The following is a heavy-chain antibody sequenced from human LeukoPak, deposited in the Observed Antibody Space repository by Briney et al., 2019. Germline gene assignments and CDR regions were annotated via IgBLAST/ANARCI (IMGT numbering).Heavy chain of an antibody. J-gene: IGHJ4*02. CDR3: AKVAPYGNYLFHY. D-gene: IGHD1-7*01. Sequence: GGSLRLSCAASGFTFSKAWMHWVRQAPGKGLEWVSGISGSGGSTNYADSVKGRFTIARDNSKNTLYLQMNSLGAEDTAVYYCAKVAPYGNYLFHYWGQGTRVTVSS. V-gene: IGHV3-23*01. CDR2: ISGSGGST. CDR1: GFTFSKAW.